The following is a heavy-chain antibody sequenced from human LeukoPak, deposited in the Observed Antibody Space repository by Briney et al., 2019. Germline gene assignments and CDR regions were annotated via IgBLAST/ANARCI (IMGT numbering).Heavy chain of an antibody. CDR3: AKEAENDIVVVPAALSSSAFDI. V-gene: IGHV3-30*02. CDR2: IRYDGSNK. Sequence: PGGSLRLSCAASGFTFSSYGMHWVRQAPGKGLEWVAFIRYDGSNKYYADSVKGRFTISRDNSKNSLYLQMNSLRAEDTALYYCAKEAENDIVVVPAALSSSAFDIWGQGTMVTVSS. D-gene: IGHD2-2*01. CDR1: GFTFSSYG. J-gene: IGHJ3*02.